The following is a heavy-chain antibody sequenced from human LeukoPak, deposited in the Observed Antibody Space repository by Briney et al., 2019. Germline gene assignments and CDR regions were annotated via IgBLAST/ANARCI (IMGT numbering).Heavy chain of an antibody. V-gene: IGHV3-30*02. D-gene: IGHD3-10*01. J-gene: IGHJ6*03. Sequence: PGGSLRLSCAASGFIFSIYGMHWVRQAPGKGLEWVAFIRYDGGDKYYADSAKGRFTVSRDNSKNTLYLQMDSLRAEDTAVYYCAKDRTYYYGSGSSLNMDAWGKGTTVTISS. CDR2: IRYDGGDK. CDR3: AKDRTYYYGSGSSLNMDA. CDR1: GFIFSIYG.